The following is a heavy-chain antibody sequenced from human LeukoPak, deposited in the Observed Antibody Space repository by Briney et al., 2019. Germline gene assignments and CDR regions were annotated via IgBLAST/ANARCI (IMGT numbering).Heavy chain of an antibody. D-gene: IGHD3-22*01. CDR1: GFTFSSYS. CDR3: ARESLGSSGYYRDY. CDR2: ISSSSSYI. J-gene: IGHJ4*02. V-gene: IGHV3-21*01. Sequence: GGSLRLSCAASGFTFSSYSMSWVRQAPGKGLEWVSSISSSSSYIYYADSVKGRFTISRDNAKNSLYLQMNSLRAEDTAVYYCARESLGSSGYYRDYWGQGTLVTVSS.